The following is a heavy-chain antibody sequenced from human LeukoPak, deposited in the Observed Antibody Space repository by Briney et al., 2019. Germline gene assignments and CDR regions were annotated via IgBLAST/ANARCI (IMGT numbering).Heavy chain of an antibody. V-gene: IGHV3-30*02. D-gene: IGHD3-16*01. Sequence: GGSLRLSCAASGFTFSRYGMHWVRQAPGKGLEWVAFIRYDGSNKYYTDSVKGRFTISRDNSTTTLYLQMNSLGVEDTAVYYCARDGLAVTTFEYFFDYWGQGTLVTVS. J-gene: IGHJ4*02. CDR1: GFTFSRYG. CDR2: IRYDGSNK. CDR3: ARDGLAVTTFEYFFDY.